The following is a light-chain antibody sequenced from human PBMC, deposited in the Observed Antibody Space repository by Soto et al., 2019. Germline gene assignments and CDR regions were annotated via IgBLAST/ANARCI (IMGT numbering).Light chain of an antibody. V-gene: IGKV3-11*01. Sequence: IVLTQSPATLSLSPGERATLSCRASQSVSTYLAWYQQKGGQAPRLLIYDASSRATGIPARFSGSGSGTDFTLPISNLEPEDFAVYYCQQRSDWPTFGGGTTVEIK. CDR3: QQRSDWPT. CDR2: DAS. J-gene: IGKJ4*01. CDR1: QSVSTY.